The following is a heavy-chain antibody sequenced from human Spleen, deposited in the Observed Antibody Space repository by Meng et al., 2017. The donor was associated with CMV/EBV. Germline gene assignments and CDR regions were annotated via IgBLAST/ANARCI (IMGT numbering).Heavy chain of an antibody. V-gene: IGHV1-69*05. D-gene: IGHD2-2*01. CDR1: GYTFTSYA. J-gene: IGHJ6*02. CDR3: ARGDCSSTSCLVYYYYYGMDV. Sequence: SVKVSCKASGYTFTSYAMNWVRQAPGQGLEWMGGIIPIFGTANYAQKFQGRVTITTDESTSTAYMELSSLRSEDTAVYYCARGDCSSTSCLVYYYYYGMDVWGQGTTVTVSS. CDR2: IIPIFGTA.